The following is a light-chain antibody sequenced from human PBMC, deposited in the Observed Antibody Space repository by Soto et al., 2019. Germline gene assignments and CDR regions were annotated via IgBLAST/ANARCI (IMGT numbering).Light chain of an antibody. CDR2: DAI. CDR1: QNIHNH. Sequence: EILMTQSPATLSVSPGERVTLSCRASQNIHNHMSWFLQKPGQAPRLLMYDAILRAAGIPARLSGSWSGTEFTLTINSLQSEDFALYYCQQHDAWPLSFGGGTKVDIK. V-gene: IGKV3-15*01. J-gene: IGKJ4*01. CDR3: QQHDAWPLS.